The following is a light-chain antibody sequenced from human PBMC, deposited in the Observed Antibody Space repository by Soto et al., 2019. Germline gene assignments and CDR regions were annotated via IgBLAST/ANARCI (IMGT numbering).Light chain of an antibody. V-gene: IGKV3-20*01. CDR2: GAS. J-gene: IGKJ1*01. Sequence: EIVLTQSPGTLSLSPGDRATLSCRASQSVSSNFLAWYQQKPGQAPRLLIYGASIRATGVPDRFSGSGSGTDFTLTIRSLEPEDFATYFCHQYGSLPRTFGQGTKVEIK. CDR1: QSVSSNF. CDR3: HQYGSLPRT.